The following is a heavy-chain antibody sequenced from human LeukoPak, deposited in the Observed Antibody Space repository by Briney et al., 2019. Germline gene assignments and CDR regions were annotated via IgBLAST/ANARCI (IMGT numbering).Heavy chain of an antibody. V-gene: IGHV1-69*13. CDR3: ARDLMITGTTGGHDAFDI. D-gene: IGHD1-7*01. J-gene: IGHJ3*02. Sequence: EASVKVSCKASGGTFSSYAISWVRQAPGQGHEWMGGIIPIFGTANYAQKFQGRVTITADESTSTAYMELSSLRSEDTAVYYCARDLMITGTTGGHDAFDIWGQGTMVTVSS. CDR1: GGTFSSYA. CDR2: IIPIFGTA.